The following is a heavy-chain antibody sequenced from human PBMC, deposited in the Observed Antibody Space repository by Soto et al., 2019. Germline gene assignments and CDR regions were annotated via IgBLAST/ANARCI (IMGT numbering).Heavy chain of an antibody. CDR3: AKGSTYSFSFDH. CDR2: IIGNSGTT. J-gene: IGHJ4*01. D-gene: IGHD5-18*01. V-gene: IGHV3-23*01. Sequence: GGSLRLSCVASGFSFSGYDMSWVRQAPGKGLEWVSFIIGNSGTTYYADSVKGRFTISRDNSKNTLYLQMSRLGAEDTAAYYCAKGSTYSFSFDHWGQGTLVTVSS. CDR1: GFSFSGYD.